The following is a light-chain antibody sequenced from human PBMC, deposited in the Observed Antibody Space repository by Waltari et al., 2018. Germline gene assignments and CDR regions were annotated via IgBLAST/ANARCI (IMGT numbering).Light chain of an antibody. CDR3: QHYVRLPVS. J-gene: IGKJ1*01. CDR1: QSVSRS. CDR2: GAS. V-gene: IGKV3-20*01. Sequence: EIVLTQSPGTLSLSPGERATLSCRASQSVSRSLAWYQQKPGRSPRLLIDGASSRATGVPDRFSGSGSGTDFSLTISRLEPEDFAVYYCQHYVRLPVSFGQGTKVEIK.